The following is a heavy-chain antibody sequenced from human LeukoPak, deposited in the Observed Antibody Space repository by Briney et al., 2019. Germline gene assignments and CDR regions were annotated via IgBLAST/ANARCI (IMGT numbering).Heavy chain of an antibody. CDR1: SDSIYIRVYA. CDR3: ARDKEEAYYYYYYMDV. Sequence: SLTCTVCSDSIYIRVYAVSLIRQPPGKGLEWIGSIYYSGSTYYNPSLKSRVTISVDTSKNQFSLKLSSVTAADTAVYYCARDKEEAYYYYYYMDVWGKGTTVTVSS. CDR2: IYYSGST. V-gene: IGHV4-39*07. J-gene: IGHJ6*03.